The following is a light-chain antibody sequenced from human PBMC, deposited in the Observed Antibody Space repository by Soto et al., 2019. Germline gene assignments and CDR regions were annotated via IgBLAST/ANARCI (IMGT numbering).Light chain of an antibody. J-gene: IGLJ1*01. CDR3: CSYASSSSYV. CDR1: TSDVGGYNL. Sequence: QSALTQPASVSGSPGQSITISCSGTTSDVGGYNLVSWYQQHTAKAPKLLIYEGTQRPSGVSSRFSGSKSGNTASLTISGLQAEDEDDYYCCSYASSSSYVFGTGTKVTVL. V-gene: IGLV2-23*01. CDR2: EGT.